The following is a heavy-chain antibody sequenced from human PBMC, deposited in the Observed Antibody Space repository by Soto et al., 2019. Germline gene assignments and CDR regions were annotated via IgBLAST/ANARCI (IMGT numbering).Heavy chain of an antibody. CDR2: TIPMFATA. J-gene: IGHJ4*02. CDR3: ARGLFGQQWLVGFDT. CDR1: GGSFSNYI. V-gene: IGHV1-69*01. D-gene: IGHD6-19*01. Sequence: QVHLVPSGAEVKKPGSSVKVSCKAAGGSFSNYIFAWVRHAPGQGLEWMGGTIPMFATAQYAQKLQGRVTITADESTSTVYMDLTSLTSDDTAVYYCARGLFGQQWLVGFDTWGQGTLVTVSS.